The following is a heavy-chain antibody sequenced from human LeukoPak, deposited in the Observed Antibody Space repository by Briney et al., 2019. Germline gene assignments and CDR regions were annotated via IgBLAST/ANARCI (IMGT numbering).Heavy chain of an antibody. CDR3: ARGGYYGSGNDFRFDP. D-gene: IGHD3-10*01. Sequence: SETLSLTCTVSGGSISSYYWRWIRQSPGKGLECIGYIPYTGSTNYNPSLKSRVTISVETSKNQFSLKLKSVTAADTAVYYCARGGYYGSGNDFRFDPWGQGTPVTVSS. CDR2: IPYTGST. CDR1: GGSISSYY. J-gene: IGHJ5*02. V-gene: IGHV4-59*01.